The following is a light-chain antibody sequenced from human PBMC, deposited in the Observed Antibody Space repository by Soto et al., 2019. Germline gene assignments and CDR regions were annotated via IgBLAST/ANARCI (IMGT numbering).Light chain of an antibody. V-gene: IGKV3-20*01. CDR3: QQYGSSPPNT. CDR1: QSVSSSY. J-gene: IGKJ2*01. CDR2: GAS. Sequence: EIVLTQSPGTLSLSPGERATLSCRASQSVSSSYLAWYPQKPGQAPRILIYGASSRATGIPDRFSGSGSGTDFTLTSSRLETEDFAVDYCQQYGSSPPNTFGQGTKLEIK.